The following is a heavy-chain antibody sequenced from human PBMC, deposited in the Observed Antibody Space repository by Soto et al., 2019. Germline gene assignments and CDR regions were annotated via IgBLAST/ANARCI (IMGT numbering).Heavy chain of an antibody. D-gene: IGHD3-10*01. CDR2: ISYDGSNK. Sequence: QVQLVESGGGVVQPGRSLRLSCAASGFTFSSYGMHWVRQAPGKGLEWVAVISYDGSNKYYADSVKGRFTISRDNSKNTLYRQMNSLRAEDTAVYYCAQWFGAFDYWGQGTLVTVSS. CDR3: AQWFGAFDY. V-gene: IGHV3-30*18. J-gene: IGHJ4*02. CDR1: GFTFSSYG.